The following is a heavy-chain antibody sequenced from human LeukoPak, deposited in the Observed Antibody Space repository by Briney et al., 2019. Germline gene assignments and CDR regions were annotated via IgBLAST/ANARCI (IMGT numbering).Heavy chain of an antibody. CDR3: ASTVTTPLGY. V-gene: IGHV3-21*01. D-gene: IGHD4-4*01. CDR2: ISSSSSSI. Sequence: EWVSSISSSSSSIYYADSVKGRFTIPRDNAKNSLYLQMNSLRAEDTAVYYCASTVTTPLGYWGQGTLVTVSS. J-gene: IGHJ4*02.